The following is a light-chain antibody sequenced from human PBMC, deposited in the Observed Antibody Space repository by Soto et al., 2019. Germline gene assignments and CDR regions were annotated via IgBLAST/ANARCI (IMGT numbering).Light chain of an antibody. J-gene: IGLJ3*02. V-gene: IGLV2-14*03. CDR3: SSYTTRSTLV. CDR1: SSDVGRYYY. Sequence: QSALTKPASVSGSPGQSITISCTGTSSDVGRYYYVSWYQHHPGKAPKLMIHDVSNRPSGVSNRFSGSKSGNTASLTISGLQAEDEAHYYCSSYTTRSTLVFGGGTKVTVL. CDR2: DVS.